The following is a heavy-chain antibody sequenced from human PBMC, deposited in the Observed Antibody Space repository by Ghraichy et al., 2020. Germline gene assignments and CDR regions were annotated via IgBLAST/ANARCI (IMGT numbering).Heavy chain of an antibody. CDR2: VFYSGGT. J-gene: IGHJ4*02. V-gene: IGHV4-31*03. CDR3: ATGSRDDRFDY. Sequence: SETLTLTCTVSGASISSDGHYWSWIRHYPGKGMEWIGYVFYSGGTYYSPSLKSRVSISTDTSKTQFSLKLHSVTAADTAVYYCATGSRDDRFDYWGQGTLDTVSS. D-gene: IGHD1-26*01. CDR1: GASISSDGHY.